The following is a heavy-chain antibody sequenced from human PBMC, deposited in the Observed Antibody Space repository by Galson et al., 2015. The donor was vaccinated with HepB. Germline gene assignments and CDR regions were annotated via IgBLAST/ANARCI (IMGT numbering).Heavy chain of an antibody. CDR3: ARVSDYYDSSGYYSFFDY. D-gene: IGHD3-22*01. J-gene: IGHJ4*02. CDR1: GYTFTSYY. V-gene: IGHV1-46*01. Sequence: SVKVSCKASGYTFTSYYMHWVRQAPGQGLEWMGIINPGGGSTSYAQKFQGRVTMTRDTSTSTVYMELSSLRSEDTAVYYCARVSDYYDSSGYYSFFDYWGQGTLVTVSS. CDR2: INPGGGST.